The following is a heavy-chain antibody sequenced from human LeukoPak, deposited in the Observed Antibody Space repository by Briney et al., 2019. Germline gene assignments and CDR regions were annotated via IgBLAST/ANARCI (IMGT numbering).Heavy chain of an antibody. D-gene: IGHD3-10*01. V-gene: IGHV3-13*01. Sequence: GGSLRLSCAASGFTFSRYDMRWVRQAPGKGLEWVSAIAAAGDTFYVGSVKGRFTISRENAKSSLYLQMNSLRAGDTAVYHCARGGETGFDHWGQGTLVTVSS. CDR2: IAAAGDT. J-gene: IGHJ4*02. CDR3: ARGGETGFDH. CDR1: GFTFSRYD.